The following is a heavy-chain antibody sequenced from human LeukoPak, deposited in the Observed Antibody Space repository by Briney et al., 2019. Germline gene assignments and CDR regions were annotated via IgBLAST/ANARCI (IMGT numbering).Heavy chain of an antibody. V-gene: IGHV3-53*05. D-gene: IGHD4-17*01. Sequence: GGSLRLSCAASRFTVSSNYMSWVRQAPGKGLEWVSVIYSGGSTYYADSVKGRFTISRDNSKNTLYLQMNSLRAADTAVYYCARVGDYVSLFDYWGQGTLVTVSS. CDR1: RFTVSSNY. J-gene: IGHJ4*02. CDR3: ARVGDYVSLFDY. CDR2: IYSGGST.